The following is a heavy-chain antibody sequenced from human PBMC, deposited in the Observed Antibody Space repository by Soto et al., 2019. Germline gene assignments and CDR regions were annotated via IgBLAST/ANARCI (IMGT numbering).Heavy chain of an antibody. Sequence: ASVKVSCKASGYTFTGYYMHWVRQAPGQGLEWMGWINPNSGGTNYAQKFQGWVTMTRDTSISTAYMELSRLRSDDTAVYYCARDLYCLDILTGYPPRYYYYGMDVWGQGTTVTVSS. CDR1: GYTFTGYY. V-gene: IGHV1-2*04. D-gene: IGHD3-9*01. CDR2: INPNSGGT. J-gene: IGHJ6*02. CDR3: ARDLYCLDILTGYPPRYYYYGMDV.